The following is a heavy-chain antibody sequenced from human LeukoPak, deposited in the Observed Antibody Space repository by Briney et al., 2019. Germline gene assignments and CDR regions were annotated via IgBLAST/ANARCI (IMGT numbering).Heavy chain of an antibody. CDR3: ARGRYSGSYYDSRRFDY. CDR1: GFTFSSHC. V-gene: IGHV3-7*01. D-gene: IGHD1-26*01. Sequence: GGSLRLSCAASGFTFSSHCMNWARQAPGKGLEWVANIKQDGSEKYYVDSVKGRFTISRDNAKNSLYLQMNSLGAEGTAVYYCARGRYSGSYYDSRRFDYWGQGTLVTVSS. J-gene: IGHJ4*02. CDR2: IKQDGSEK.